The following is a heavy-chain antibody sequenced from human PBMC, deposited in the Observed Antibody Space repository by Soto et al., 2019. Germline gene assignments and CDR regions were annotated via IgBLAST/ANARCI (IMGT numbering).Heavy chain of an antibody. CDR1: GFTFIYYA. J-gene: IGHJ4*02. CDR3: AKDAVYGDGLWLPES. V-gene: IGHV3-23*01. D-gene: IGHD4-17*01. Sequence: PWGSLRLSCAASGFTFIYYAIRCVRQSPVKGLEWVAGILGRGTTYHADSVKGRFTISKDNSKSTLYLEMNSLRAEDTAVYYCAKDAVYGDGLWLPESWGQGTMVTVSS. CDR2: ILGRGTT.